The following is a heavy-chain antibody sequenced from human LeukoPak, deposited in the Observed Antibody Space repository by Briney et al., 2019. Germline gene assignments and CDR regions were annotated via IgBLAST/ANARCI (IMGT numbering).Heavy chain of an antibody. CDR2: IKQDGSEK. Sequence: GGSLRLSCAGSGFTFRSYWMSWVRQAPGKGLEWVANIKQDGSEKYYVDSVKGRFTISGDNGKNSLYLQMNSLRAEDTAVYYCVREARESGGFDYWGQGTLVTVSS. CDR1: GFTFRSYW. V-gene: IGHV3-7*01. CDR3: VREARESGGFDY. J-gene: IGHJ4*02. D-gene: IGHD2-15*01.